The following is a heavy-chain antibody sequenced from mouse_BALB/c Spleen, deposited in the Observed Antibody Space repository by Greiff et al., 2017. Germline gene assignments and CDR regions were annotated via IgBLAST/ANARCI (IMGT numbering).Heavy chain of an antibody. CDR2: IYPGGGYT. Sequence: QVQLQQSGAELVRPGTSVKISCKASGYTFTNYWLGWVKQRPGHGLEWIGDIYPGGGYTNYNEKFKGKATLTADTSSSTAYMQLSSLTSEDSAVYFCAKSHYYGNYFDYWGQGTTLTVSS. J-gene: IGHJ2*01. CDR3: AKSHYYGNYFDY. V-gene: IGHV1-63*02. CDR1: GYTFTNYW. D-gene: IGHD1-1*01.